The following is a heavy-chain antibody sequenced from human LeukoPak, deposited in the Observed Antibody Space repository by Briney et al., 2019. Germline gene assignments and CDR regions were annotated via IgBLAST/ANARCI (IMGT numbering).Heavy chain of an antibody. D-gene: IGHD2-2*01. V-gene: IGHV4-38-2*02. CDR2: IYHSGST. CDR3: ARVGGPAGYFDY. Sequence: SETLSLTCTVSGYSIRSGYYWGWIRQPPGKGLEWIGSIYHSGSTYYNPSLKSRVTISVDTSKNQFSLKLSSVTAADTAVYYCARVGGPAGYFDYWGQGTLVTVSS. CDR1: GYSIRSGYY. J-gene: IGHJ4*02.